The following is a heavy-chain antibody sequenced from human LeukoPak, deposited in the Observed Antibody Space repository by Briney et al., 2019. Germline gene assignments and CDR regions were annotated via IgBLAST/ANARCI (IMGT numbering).Heavy chain of an antibody. D-gene: IGHD1-26*01. J-gene: IGHJ5*02. V-gene: IGHV1-69*04. Sequence: GASVKVSCKASGGTFSSYAISWVRQAPGQGLEWMGRITPILGTTNYAQKLQGRVTITADKSTSTAYMELSSLRSEDTAVYYCARVTLRGSKYNWFDPWGQGTLVTVSS. CDR3: ARVTLRGSKYNWFDP. CDR1: GGTFSSYA. CDR2: ITPILGTT.